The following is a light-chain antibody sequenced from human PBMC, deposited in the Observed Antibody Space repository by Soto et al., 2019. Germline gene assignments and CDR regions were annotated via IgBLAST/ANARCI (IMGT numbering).Light chain of an antibody. CDR2: GAS. J-gene: IGKJ2*02. CDR1: QSVSSN. CDR3: QQYNNWPRGT. V-gene: IGKV3-15*01. Sequence: EIVMTKSPATLSVSPRERATLSCRASQSVSSNLAWYQQKPGQAPRLLIYGASTRATGIPARFSGSGSGTEFTLTISSLQSEDFAVYYCQQYNNWPRGTFGQGTKLEIK.